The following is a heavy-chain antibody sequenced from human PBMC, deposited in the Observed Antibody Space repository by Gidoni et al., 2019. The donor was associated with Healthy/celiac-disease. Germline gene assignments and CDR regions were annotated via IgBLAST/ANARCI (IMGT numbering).Heavy chain of an antibody. J-gene: IGHJ4*02. CDR1: GGSFSGYY. CDR2: INHSGST. D-gene: IGHD6-19*01. V-gene: IGHV4-34*01. CDR3: ARVWGREAVVGNY. Sequence: QVQLQQWGAGLLKPSETLSLTCAVYGGSFSGYYWSWIRQPPGKGLEWIGEINHSGSTNYNPSLKSRVTISVDTSKNQFSLKLSSVTAADTAVYYCARVWGREAVVGNYWGQGTLVTVSS.